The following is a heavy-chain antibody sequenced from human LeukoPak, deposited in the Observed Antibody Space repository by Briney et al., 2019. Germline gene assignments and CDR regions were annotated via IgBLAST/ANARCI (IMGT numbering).Heavy chain of an antibody. CDR2: SYFTGNP. D-gene: IGHD4-23*01. V-gene: IGHV4-59*08. CDR1: GSISSYY. CDR3: AGLRSTVAWASFDY. J-gene: IGHJ4*02. Sequence: LETLSLTCIVSGSISSYYWTWIRQPPGKGLEWIGHSYFTGNPNYNPSLKSRVTISVDPPKNQFSLKLTSVTAADTAVYYCAGLRSTVAWASFDYWGQGILVTVPS.